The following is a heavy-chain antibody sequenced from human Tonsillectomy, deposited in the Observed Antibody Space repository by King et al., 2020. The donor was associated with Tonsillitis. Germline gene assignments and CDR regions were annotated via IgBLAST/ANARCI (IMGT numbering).Heavy chain of an antibody. Sequence: VQLVESGGGLVKPGGSLRLSCAASGFTLSRYTMNWVRQTPGKGLQWVSSISSSSNYIYYADSMKGRFTISRDNAKNSLYLQMNSLRAEDTGVYYCARDDAYYYYYAMDVWGQGTTVTVSS. CDR2: ISSSSNYI. J-gene: IGHJ6*02. CDR1: GFTLSRYT. V-gene: IGHV3-21*01. CDR3: ARDDAYYYYYAMDV.